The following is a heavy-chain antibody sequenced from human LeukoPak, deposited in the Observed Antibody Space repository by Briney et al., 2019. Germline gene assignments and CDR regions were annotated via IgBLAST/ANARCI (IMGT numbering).Heavy chain of an antibody. CDR3: ARDHIPSRYNWNYEAAFDI. J-gene: IGHJ3*02. CDR2: INGDGSST. D-gene: IGHD1-7*01. Sequence: PGGSLRLSCAASGCTVSSNYMSWVREGPGKGLVWVSRINGDGSSTTYADFVKGRFTISRDNAKNTLYLQMNSLRVEDTAVYYCARDHIPSRYNWNYEAAFDIWGQGTMVTVSS. V-gene: IGHV3-74*01. CDR1: GCTVSSNY.